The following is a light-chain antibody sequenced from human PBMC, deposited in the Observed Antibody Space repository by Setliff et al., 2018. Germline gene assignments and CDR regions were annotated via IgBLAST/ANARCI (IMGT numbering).Light chain of an antibody. CDR3: CSYAGSNNPYI. CDR2: EVT. J-gene: IGLJ1*01. CDR1: SSDVGSYNL. Sequence: QSALAQPASVSGSPGQSITISCTGTSSDVGSYNLVSWYQQHPDRAPKLILFEVTKRPSGISGRFSGSKSGNTASLTISGLQAEDEAHYFCCSYAGSNNPYIFGPGTKVTV. V-gene: IGLV2-23*02.